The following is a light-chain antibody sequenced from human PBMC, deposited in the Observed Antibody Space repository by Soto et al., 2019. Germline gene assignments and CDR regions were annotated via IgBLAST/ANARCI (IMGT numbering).Light chain of an antibody. CDR2: GAS. J-gene: IGKJ4*01. CDR1: QGVSSSS. CDR3: QQYGSAPFT. V-gene: IGKV3-20*01. Sequence: EIVLTQSPGTLSLSPGERATLSCRASQGVSSSSLAWYQQKPGQAPRLLIYGASSRATGIPDRFSGSGSGTDFTLSINRLEPEDFAVYYCQQYGSAPFTFGGGTKVEIK.